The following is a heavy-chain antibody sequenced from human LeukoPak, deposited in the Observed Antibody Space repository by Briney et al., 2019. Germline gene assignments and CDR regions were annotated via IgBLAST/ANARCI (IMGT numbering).Heavy chain of an antibody. CDR2: ISAYNGNT. J-gene: IGHJ6*03. CDR1: GYTFTSYG. CDR3: AIGKAAAGTGYYYYYMDV. V-gene: IGHV1-18*01. D-gene: IGHD6-13*01. Sequence: ASVKVSCKASGYTFTSYGISWVRQAPGQGLEWMGWISAYNGNTTYAQKLQGRVTMTTDTSTSTAYMELRSLRSDDTAVYYCAIGKAAAGTGYYYYYMDVWGKGTTVTVSS.